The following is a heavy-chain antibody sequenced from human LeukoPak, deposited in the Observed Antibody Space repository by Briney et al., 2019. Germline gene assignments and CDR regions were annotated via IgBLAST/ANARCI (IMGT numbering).Heavy chain of an antibody. CDR2: IWYDGSKR. V-gene: IGHV3-33*07. J-gene: IGHJ4*02. CDR1: GFTFTKYG. CDR3: ARSRSLHDY. Sequence: GGSLRLSCAASGFTFTKYGFDWVRQAPGKGLEWVAVIWYDGSKRYYADSVKGRFTVSKDNSKNTVYLQMNSLRAEDTALYYCARSRSLHDYWGQGTLVTVSS.